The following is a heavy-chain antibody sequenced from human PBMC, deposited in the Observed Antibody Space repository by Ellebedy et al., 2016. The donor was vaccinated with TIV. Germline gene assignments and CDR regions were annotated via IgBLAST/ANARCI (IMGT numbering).Heavy chain of an antibody. CDR1: GYSFTSYW. V-gene: IGHV5-51*01. CDR2: VYAGDSDA. CDR3: ARLLEPGHLDY. J-gene: IGHJ4*02. Sequence: GESLKISCKGSGYSFTSYWISWVRQMPGKDLEWMGTVYAGDSDAIYSPSFQGQVTISADKSISTAYLQWSSLKASDTAMYYCARLLEPGHLDYWGQGTLVTVSS.